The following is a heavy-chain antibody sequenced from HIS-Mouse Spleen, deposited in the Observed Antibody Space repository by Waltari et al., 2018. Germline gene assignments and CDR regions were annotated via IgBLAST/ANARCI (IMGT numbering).Heavy chain of an antibody. Sequence: QLQLQESGPGLVKPSETLSLTCTVPGGPISSSSSYWGWLRQPPGKGLEWIGSIYYSGSTYYNPSLKSRVTISVDTSKNQFSLKLSSVTAADTAVYYCAREIPYSSSWYDWYFDLWGRGTLVTVSS. CDR2: IYYSGST. CDR3: AREIPYSSSWYDWYFDL. V-gene: IGHV4-39*07. J-gene: IGHJ2*01. CDR1: GGPISSSSSY. D-gene: IGHD6-13*01.